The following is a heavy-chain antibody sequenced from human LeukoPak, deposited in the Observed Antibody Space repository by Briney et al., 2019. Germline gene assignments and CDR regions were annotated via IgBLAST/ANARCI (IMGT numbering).Heavy chain of an antibody. Sequence: RGSLRLSCAASGFTFSRYWMHWVRQAPGKGLVWVSRIDEDGTTINYAESAKGRFTISRNNAGDTLFLQMNSLRAEDTGVYYCATDLSGRQDYWGQGTLVTVSS. D-gene: IGHD5-12*01. CDR3: ATDLSGRQDY. V-gene: IGHV3-74*01. J-gene: IGHJ4*02. CDR1: GFTFSRYW. CDR2: IDEDGTTI.